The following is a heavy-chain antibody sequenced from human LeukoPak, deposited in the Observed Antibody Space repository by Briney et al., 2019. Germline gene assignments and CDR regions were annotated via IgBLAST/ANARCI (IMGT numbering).Heavy chain of an antibody. CDR1: GYTFTSYG. CDR2: ISAYNGNT. V-gene: IGHV1-18*01. Sequence: EASVKVSCKASGYTFTSYGISWVRQAPGQGLEWMGWISAYNGNTNYAQKLQGRVTMTTDTSTSTAYMELRSLGSDDTAVYYCARGLYDYEPYYYMDVWGKGTTVTVSS. J-gene: IGHJ6*03. CDR3: ARGLYDYEPYYYMDV. D-gene: IGHD4-17*01.